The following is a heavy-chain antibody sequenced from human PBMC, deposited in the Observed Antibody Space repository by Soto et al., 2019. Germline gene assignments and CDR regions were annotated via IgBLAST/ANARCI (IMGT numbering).Heavy chain of an antibody. V-gene: IGHV4-34*01. Sequence: SETLSLTCAVYGGSFSGYYWSWIRQPPGKGLEWIGEINHSGSTNYNPSLKSRVTISVDTSKNQFSLKLSSVTAADTAVYYCARGGKYGGNSEAYYYYGMEVWGQGTTVTVPS. J-gene: IGHJ6*02. D-gene: IGHD2-21*02. CDR1: GGSFSGYY. CDR2: INHSGST. CDR3: ARGGKYGGNSEAYYYYGMEV.